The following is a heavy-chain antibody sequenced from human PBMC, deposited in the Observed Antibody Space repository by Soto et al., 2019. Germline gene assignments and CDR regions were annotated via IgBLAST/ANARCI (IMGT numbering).Heavy chain of an antibody. V-gene: IGHV1-18*01. CDR3: ARVKVPAAILGAFDL. D-gene: IGHD2-2*02. CDR1: GYTFSTYG. CDR2: INPLKGDT. Sequence: QAQLVQSGGEMRKTGASVKVSCKASGYTFSTYGITWVRQAPGQGLEWMGWINPLKGDTNSAARFQDRLTMTTDTSTRTAYMELRSLTSDDTAVYYCARVKVPAAILGAFDLWGQGTVVTVSS. J-gene: IGHJ3*01.